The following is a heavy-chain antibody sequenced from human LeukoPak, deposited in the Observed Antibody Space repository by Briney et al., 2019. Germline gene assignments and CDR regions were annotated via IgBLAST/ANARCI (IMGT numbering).Heavy chain of an antibody. D-gene: IGHD3-10*01. CDR3: ARSVSGSYYNHYYYYYYMDV. CDR2: IIPIFGTA. CDR1: GGTFSSYA. J-gene: IGHJ6*03. Sequence: SVKVSCKASGGTFSSYAISWVRQAPGQGLEWMGGIIPIFGTANYAQKFQGRVTITTDESTSTAYMELGSLRSEDTAVYYCARSVSGSYYNHYYYYYYMDVWGKGTTVTVSS. V-gene: IGHV1-69*05.